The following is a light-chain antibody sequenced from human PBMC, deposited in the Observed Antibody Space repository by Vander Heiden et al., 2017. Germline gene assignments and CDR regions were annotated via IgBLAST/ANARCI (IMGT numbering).Light chain of an antibody. CDR2: AAS. CDR3: LQDFVYPRT. Sequence: AIQVTQSPSSLSASVGDRVTITCRTSQDIRNDLGWYQQRPGKAPKLLIFAASHLQSGVPSRFSGSGSGTDFTLTISNLQPEDFATYYCLQDFVYPRTFGQGTNVEIK. CDR1: QDIRND. V-gene: IGKV1-6*01. J-gene: IGKJ1*01.